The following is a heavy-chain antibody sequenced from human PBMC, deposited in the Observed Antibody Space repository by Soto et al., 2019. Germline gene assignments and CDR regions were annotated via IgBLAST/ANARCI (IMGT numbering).Heavy chain of an antibody. CDR3: ARHVSHYDFWSGYYNYYGMDV. Sequence: SETLSLTCTVSGGSISSSSYYWGWIRQPPGKGLEWIGSIYYSGSTYYNPSLKSRVTISVDTSKNQFSLKLSSVTAADTAVYYCARHVSHYDFWSGYYNYYGMDVWGQGTTVTVSS. D-gene: IGHD3-3*01. V-gene: IGHV4-39*01. J-gene: IGHJ6*02. CDR2: IYYSGST. CDR1: GGSISSSSYY.